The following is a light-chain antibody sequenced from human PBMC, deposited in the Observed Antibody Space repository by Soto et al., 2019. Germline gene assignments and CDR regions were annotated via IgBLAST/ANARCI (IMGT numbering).Light chain of an antibody. Sequence: EIVLTQSPGTLSLSPGERATLSCRASQSVSGSFLAWYQQKPGQAPRLLIYDASTRATGIPDRFSGSGSGTDFTLTISGLEPEDLAVYYCQQHGSSVTFGGGTKVEIK. V-gene: IGKV3-20*01. J-gene: IGKJ4*01. CDR1: QSVSGSF. CDR3: QQHGSSVT. CDR2: DAS.